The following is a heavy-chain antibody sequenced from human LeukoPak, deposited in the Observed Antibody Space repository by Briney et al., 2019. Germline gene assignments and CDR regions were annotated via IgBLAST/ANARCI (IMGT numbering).Heavy chain of an antibody. CDR2: ISHDGSNK. Sequence: GGSLRLSCEASGFTFSSYAMHWVRQAPGKGLEWVAIISHDGSNKYYADSVKGRFTISRDNSKNTLYLQMNSLGAEDTAVYYCAREEGGISILGVVIFWGQGTLVTVSS. CDR1: GFTFSSYA. D-gene: IGHD3-3*01. V-gene: IGHV3-30-3*01. J-gene: IGHJ4*02. CDR3: AREEGGISILGVVIF.